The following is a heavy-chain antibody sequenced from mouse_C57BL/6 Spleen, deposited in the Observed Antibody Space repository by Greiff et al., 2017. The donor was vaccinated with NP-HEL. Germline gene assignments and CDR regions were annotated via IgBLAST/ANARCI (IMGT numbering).Heavy chain of an antibody. CDR3: TRGYYGLDAMDY. D-gene: IGHD2-1*01. J-gene: IGHJ4*01. Sequence: EVKVVESGAELVRPGASVKLSCTASGFNIKDDYMHWVKQRPEQGLEWIGWIDPENGDTEYDSKFQGKATITADTSSNTAYLQLSSLTSEDTAVYYCTRGYYGLDAMDYWGQGTSVTVSS. CDR2: IDPENGDT. V-gene: IGHV14-4*01. CDR1: GFNIKDDY.